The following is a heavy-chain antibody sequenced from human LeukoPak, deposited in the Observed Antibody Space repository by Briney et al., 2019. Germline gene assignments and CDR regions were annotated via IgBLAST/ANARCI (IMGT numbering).Heavy chain of an antibody. V-gene: IGHV3-23*01. CDR1: GFTFSSYA. CDR3: AKQMYYYDSSGLFDY. CDR2: ISGSGGST. D-gene: IGHD3-22*01. Sequence: GGSLRLSCAASGFTFSSYAMSWVRQAPGKGLEWLSAISGSGGSTYYADSVKGRFTISRDNSKNTLYLQMNSLRAEDTAVYYCAKQMYYYDSSGLFDYWGQGTLVTVSS. J-gene: IGHJ4*02.